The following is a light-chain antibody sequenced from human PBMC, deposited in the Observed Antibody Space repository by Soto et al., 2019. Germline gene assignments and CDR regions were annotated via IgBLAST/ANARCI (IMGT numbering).Light chain of an antibody. CDR3: QQYGSSPFT. V-gene: IGKV3-20*01. J-gene: IGKJ3*01. Sequence: EIVMTQSPATLSVSPGERATLSCRASQSVSSNLAWYQQKPGQAPRLLIYDASSRATGIPDRFSGSGSGTDFTLTISRLEPEDFAVYYCQQYGSSPFTFGPGTKVDN. CDR2: DAS. CDR1: QSVSSN.